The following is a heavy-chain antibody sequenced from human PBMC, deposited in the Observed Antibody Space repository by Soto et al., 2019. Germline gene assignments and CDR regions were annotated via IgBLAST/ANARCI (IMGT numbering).Heavy chain of an antibody. CDR1: GGSISSSSYY. CDR3: ARQAAAGQIPDY. CDR2: IYYSGST. V-gene: IGHV4-39*01. D-gene: IGHD6-13*01. Sequence: SETLSLTCTVSGGSISSSSYYWGWIRQPPGKGLEWIGSIYYSGSTYYNPSLKSRVTISVDTSKNQFSLKLSSVTAADTAVYYCARQAAAGQIPDYWGQGTLVTVSS. J-gene: IGHJ4*02.